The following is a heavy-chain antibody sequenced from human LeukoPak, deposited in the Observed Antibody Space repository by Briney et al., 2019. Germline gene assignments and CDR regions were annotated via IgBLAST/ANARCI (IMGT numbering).Heavy chain of an antibody. CDR1: GYTFTSYD. CDR3: ARDSYYYDSSGYTTPDY. Sequence: SVKVSCKASGYTFTSYDINWVRQATGQGLEWMGRIIPILGIANYAQKFQGRVTITADKSTSTAYMELSSLRSEDTAVYYCARDSYYYDSSGYTTPDYWGQGTLVTVSS. D-gene: IGHD3-22*01. CDR2: IIPILGIA. J-gene: IGHJ4*02. V-gene: IGHV1-69*04.